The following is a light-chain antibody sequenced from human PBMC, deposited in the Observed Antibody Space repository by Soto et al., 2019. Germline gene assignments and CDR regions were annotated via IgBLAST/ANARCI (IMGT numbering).Light chain of an antibody. Sequence: DVQMTQSPSSLSASVGDRVTITCRASQSISIYLNWYQQKPGRAPKLLIFGASTLETGVPSRFRGSGSGADFSLTISSLQPEDFASYYCQQTYTTPLTFGGGTKVEIK. J-gene: IGKJ4*01. CDR1: QSISIY. CDR3: QQTYTTPLT. CDR2: GAS. V-gene: IGKV1-39*01.